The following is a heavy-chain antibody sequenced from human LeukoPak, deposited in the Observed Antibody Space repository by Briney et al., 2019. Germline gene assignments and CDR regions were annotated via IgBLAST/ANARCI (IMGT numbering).Heavy chain of an antibody. J-gene: IGHJ4*02. Sequence: GGSLRLSCAASGFTFSDYYMSCIRQGPGKGREWVSYISSSGSTIYYADSVKGRFTISRDNAKNSLYLQMNSLRAEDTAVYYCASCKSSGWAPIDYWGQGTLVTVSS. CDR3: ASCKSSGWAPIDY. V-gene: IGHV3-11*01. CDR1: GFTFSDYY. CDR2: ISSSGSTI. D-gene: IGHD6-19*01.